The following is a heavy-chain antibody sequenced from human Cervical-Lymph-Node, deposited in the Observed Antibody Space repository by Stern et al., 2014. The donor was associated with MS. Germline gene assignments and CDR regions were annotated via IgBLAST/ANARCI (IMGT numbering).Heavy chain of an antibody. Sequence: EVQLEESGAEVKKPGESLKISCKGSGYTFSNYWIGWVRQMPGKGLEWMGVVYPGDSDTRYSPSFQGQGTLSADKAIATAYLQWTGLKASDTAMYYCARRSGHRGAFDIWGQGTMVTVSS. J-gene: IGHJ3*02. CDR2: VYPGDSDT. D-gene: IGHD2-15*01. CDR1: GYTFSNYW. CDR3: ARRSGHRGAFDI. V-gene: IGHV5-51*03.